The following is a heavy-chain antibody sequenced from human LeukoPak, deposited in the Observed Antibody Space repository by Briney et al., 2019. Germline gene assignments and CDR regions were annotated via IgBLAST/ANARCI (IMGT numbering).Heavy chain of an antibody. D-gene: IGHD3-10*01. CDR3: AREMERLLWFGELLEPNYFDY. CDR2: INPSGENT. V-gene: IGHV1-46*01. Sequence: ASVKVSCRASGYTFTSYFIHWVRQAPGQGLEWLGIINPSGENTNYAQKFQGRVTMTRDTSASTVYMELSSLRSDDTAVYYCAREMERLLWFGELLEPNYFDYWGQGTLVTVSS. J-gene: IGHJ4*02. CDR1: GYTFTSYF.